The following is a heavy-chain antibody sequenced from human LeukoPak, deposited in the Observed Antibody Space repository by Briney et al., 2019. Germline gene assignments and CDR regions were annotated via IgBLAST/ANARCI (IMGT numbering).Heavy chain of an antibody. Sequence: PGGSLRLSCAASGFIFSDYYMSWIRQAPGKGLEWVSYISSSGSTIYYADSVKGRFTISRDNAKNSLYLQMNSLRADDTAVYYCARDTLGEGEDANYAVYYFDYWGQGTVVTVSS. D-gene: IGHD4/OR15-4a*01. CDR2: ISSSGSTI. CDR3: ARDTLGEGEDANYAVYYFDY. J-gene: IGHJ4*02. V-gene: IGHV3-11*04. CDR1: GFIFSDYY.